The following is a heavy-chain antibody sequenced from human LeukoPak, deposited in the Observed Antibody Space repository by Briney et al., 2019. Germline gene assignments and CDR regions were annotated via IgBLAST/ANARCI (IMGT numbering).Heavy chain of an antibody. Sequence: GASVKVSCKASANSFSTYDFNWVRQATGQGLEWMGWMNPDSGDTRYAQKFQGRVTMTRDTSINTAYMELRSLTSDDTAVYYCARVGYYDSSRHDYWGQGTLVTVSS. CDR3: ARVGYYDSSRHDY. D-gene: IGHD3-22*01. CDR2: MNPDSGDT. V-gene: IGHV1-8*01. J-gene: IGHJ4*02. CDR1: ANSFSTYD.